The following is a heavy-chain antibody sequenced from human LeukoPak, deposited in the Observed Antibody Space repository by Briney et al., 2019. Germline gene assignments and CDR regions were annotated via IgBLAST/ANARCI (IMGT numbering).Heavy chain of an antibody. Sequence: ASVKVSCKASGYTFTSLGISWVRQAPGQGLELMGWISAYNGNTNYAQKFQGRVTMTTDTSSSTAYMELRSLRSDDTAVYYCAGAVTVTTGPLGYWGQGTLVTVSS. CDR2: ISAYNGNT. CDR1: GYTFTSLG. V-gene: IGHV1-18*01. CDR3: AGAVTVTTGPLGY. J-gene: IGHJ4*02. D-gene: IGHD4-17*01.